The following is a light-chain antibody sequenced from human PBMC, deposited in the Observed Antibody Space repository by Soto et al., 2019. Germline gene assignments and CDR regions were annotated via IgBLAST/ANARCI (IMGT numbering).Light chain of an antibody. CDR3: QQRHMWPIT. Sequence: EIVLTQSPATLSLSPGDRATLSFRASKSVGKYLAWYQQKPGQLPRLLIYDVSNRATGIPARFSGSGSGTDFTLTISSLEPEDSAVYYCQQRHMWPITFGQGTRLEIK. CDR2: DVS. V-gene: IGKV3-11*01. CDR1: KSVGKY. J-gene: IGKJ5*01.